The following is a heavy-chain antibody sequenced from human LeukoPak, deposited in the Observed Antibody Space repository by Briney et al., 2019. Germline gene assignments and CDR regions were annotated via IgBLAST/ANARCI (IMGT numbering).Heavy chain of an antibody. CDR3: ARVAGSYDNWFDP. CDR2: IKQDGSEK. CDR1: GFTFSSYW. Sequence: GGSLRLSCAASGFTFSSYWMSWVRQAPGKGLEWVANIKQDGSEKYYVDSVKGRFTISRDNAKNSLYLQMNSLRAEDTAVYYCARVAGSYDNWFDPWGQGTLVTVSS. D-gene: IGHD6-19*01. V-gene: IGHV3-7*01. J-gene: IGHJ5*02.